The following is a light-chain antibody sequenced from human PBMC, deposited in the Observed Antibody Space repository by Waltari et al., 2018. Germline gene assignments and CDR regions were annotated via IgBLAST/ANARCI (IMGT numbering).Light chain of an antibody. CDR3: CSYAGSTTSSVV. CDR2: AVT. Sequence: QSALTQPASVSGSPGQSITISCTGSSSDHGGYSLCPGYQQHPGKAPKLMIYAVTKRPSGVSHRFSGSKSGNTASLTISGLQTEDEADYYCCSYAGSTTSSVVFGTGTKVIVL. CDR1: SSDHGGYSL. V-gene: IGLV2-23*02. J-gene: IGLJ1*01.